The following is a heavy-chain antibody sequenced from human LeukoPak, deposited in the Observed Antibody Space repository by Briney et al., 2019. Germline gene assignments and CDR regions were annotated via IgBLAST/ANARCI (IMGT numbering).Heavy chain of an antibody. CDR3: ARTTIFGLVMLYFDG. D-gene: IGHD3/OR15-3a*01. J-gene: IGHJ4*02. CDR2: ISNSDGTI. Sequence: GGSLRLSCAASGFTFSDYYMSWVRQAPGKGLEWVSYISNSDGTIDYADSVRGRFTVSRDNAKNSLYLQMNSLRAEDTAVYYCARTTIFGLVMLYFDGWGQGTLVTVSS. CDR1: GFTFSDYY. V-gene: IGHV3-11*04.